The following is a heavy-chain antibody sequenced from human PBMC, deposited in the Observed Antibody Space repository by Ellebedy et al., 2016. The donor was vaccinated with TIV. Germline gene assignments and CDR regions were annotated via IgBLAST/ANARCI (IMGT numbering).Heavy chain of an antibody. D-gene: IGHD5-18*01. CDR1: GLSVNNYD. V-gene: IGHV3-48*02. CDR3: AVGWMQF. CDR2: IAGSTGAT. Sequence: GESLKISXTVSGLSVNNYDLNWVRQAPGKGLEWLSYIAGSTGATYYAGSVKGRFTISRDNAKNSLYLQMNSLREEDTAVYYCAVGWMQFWGQGIPVTVSS. J-gene: IGHJ4*02.